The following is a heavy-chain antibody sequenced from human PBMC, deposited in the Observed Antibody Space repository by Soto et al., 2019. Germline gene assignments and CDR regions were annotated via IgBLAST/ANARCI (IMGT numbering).Heavy chain of an antibody. Sequence: GGSLRLSCAASGFIFSDYYMCWIRQAPGKGLEWVSYMSSGGHTIYYADSVKGRFTISWDNAKNSLYLQMNSLRVEDTAVYYCARGAEGPYSWGQGTLVTVSS. CDR3: ARGAEGPYS. V-gene: IGHV3-11*01. CDR2: MSSGGHTI. CDR1: GFIFSDYY. J-gene: IGHJ4*02.